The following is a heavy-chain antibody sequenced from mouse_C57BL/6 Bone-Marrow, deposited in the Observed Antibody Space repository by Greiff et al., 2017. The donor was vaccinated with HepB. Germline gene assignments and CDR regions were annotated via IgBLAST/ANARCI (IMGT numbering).Heavy chain of an antibody. CDR2: IRSKSNNYAT. J-gene: IGHJ4*01. CDR1: GFSFNTYA. D-gene: IGHD1-1*01. V-gene: IGHV10-1*01. Sequence: EVMLVESGGGLVQPKGSLKLSCAASGFSFNTYAMNWVRQAPGKGLEWVARIRSKSNNYATYYAESVKDRFTISRDDSESMLYLQMNNLKTEDTAMYYCVRHITTRAMDYWGQGTSVTVSS. CDR3: VRHITTRAMDY.